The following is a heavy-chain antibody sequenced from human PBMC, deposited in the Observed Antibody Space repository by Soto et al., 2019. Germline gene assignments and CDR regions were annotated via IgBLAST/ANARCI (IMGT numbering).Heavy chain of an antibody. J-gene: IGHJ6*02. D-gene: IGHD2-2*01. CDR3: ARGVVPAGMRDAMEV. CDR1: GGTFSSYS. CDR2: IIPIFATT. Sequence: QVQLVQSGAEVKKPGSSVKVSCKASGGTFSSYSITWVRQAPGQGLEWIGGIIPIFATTNYAQMFQDRVTITADESTNTAYMELSSLRSEDTCVYYCARGVVPAGMRDAMEVWGQGTTVTVSS. V-gene: IGHV1-69*12.